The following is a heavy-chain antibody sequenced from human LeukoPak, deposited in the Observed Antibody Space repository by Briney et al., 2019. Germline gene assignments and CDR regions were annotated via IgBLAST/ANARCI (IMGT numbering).Heavy chain of an antibody. V-gene: IGHV4-59*01. CDR1: GGSISSYY. CDR3: ARGDPYCGGDCYPSPFDY. D-gene: IGHD2-21*02. J-gene: IGHJ4*02. Sequence: SETLSLTCTVSGGSISSYYWSWLRQPPGKGLEWIGYIYYSGSTNYNPSLKSRVTISVDTSKNQFSLKLSSVTAADTAVYYCARGDPYCGGDCYPSPFDYWGQGTLVTVSS. CDR2: IYYSGST.